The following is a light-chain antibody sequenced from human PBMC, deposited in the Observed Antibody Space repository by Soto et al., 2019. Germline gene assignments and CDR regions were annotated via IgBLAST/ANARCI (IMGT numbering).Light chain of an antibody. CDR2: EVS. V-gene: IGKV2D-29*01. Sequence: DIVMTQTPLSLSVTPGQPASISCKSSQSLLYSDGKTYFYWFLQRPGQAPQLLIHEVSNRFSGVPDRFSGSGSGTDFTLKISRVEAEDVGIYYCMQTMKPPYSFGQGTKLEIK. CDR1: QSLLYSDGKTY. CDR3: MQTMKPPYS. J-gene: IGKJ2*01.